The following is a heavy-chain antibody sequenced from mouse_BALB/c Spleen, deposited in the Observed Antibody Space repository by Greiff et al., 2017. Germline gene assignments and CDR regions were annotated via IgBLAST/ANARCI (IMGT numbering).Heavy chain of an antibody. CDR3: TRDGYYYAMDY. V-gene: IGHV5-6-4*01. J-gene: IGHJ4*01. CDR2: ISSGGSYT. CDR1: GFTFSSYT. Sequence: DVQLVESGGGLVKPGGSLKLSCAASGFTFSSYTMSWVRQTPEKRLEWVATISSGGSYTYYPDSVKGRFTISRDNAKNTLYLQMSSLKSEDTAMYYCTRDGYYYAMDYWGQGTSVTVSS. D-gene: IGHD2-2*01.